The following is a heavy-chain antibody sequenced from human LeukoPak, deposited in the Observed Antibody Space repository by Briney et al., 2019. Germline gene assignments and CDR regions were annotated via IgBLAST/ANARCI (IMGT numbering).Heavy chain of an antibody. Sequence: GGSLRLSCVASGFTFSNYAMNWVRQAPGKGLDWVSGVTGSGDSTYYADFVKGRFTISRDNSKNTLYLQMNSLRGEDTAVYYCAKARSIGVESNWFDPWGQGTLVTVSS. CDR2: VTGSGDST. J-gene: IGHJ5*02. V-gene: IGHV3-23*01. CDR3: AKARSIGVESNWFDP. CDR1: GFTFSNYA. D-gene: IGHD2-15*01.